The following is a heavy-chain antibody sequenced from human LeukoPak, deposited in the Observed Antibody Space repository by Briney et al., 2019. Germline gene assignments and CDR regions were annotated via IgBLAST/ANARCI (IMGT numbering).Heavy chain of an antibody. J-gene: IGHJ4*02. D-gene: IGHD2-2*01. CDR1: GGSIDAGGYS. V-gene: IGHV4-30-2*01. CDR2: IYHSGST. CDR3: ARGGVVVPADY. Sequence: KPSQTLSLTCAVSGGSIDAGGYSWSWIRQPPGKGLEWIGYIYHSGSTYYNPSLKSRVTISVDRSKNQFSLKLSSVTAADTAVYYCARGGVVVPADYWGQGTLVTVSS.